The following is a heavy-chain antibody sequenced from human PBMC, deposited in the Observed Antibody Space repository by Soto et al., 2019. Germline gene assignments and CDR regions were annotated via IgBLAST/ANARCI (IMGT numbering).Heavy chain of an antibody. Sequence: GGSRRLSCAASGFTFSSYAMSWVRQAPGKGLEWVSAISGSGGSTYYADSVKGRFTISRDNSKNTLYLQMNSLRAEDTAVYYYAKDLPFVVVVAATGEGYWGQGTLVTVSS. CDR1: GFTFSSYA. D-gene: IGHD2-15*01. V-gene: IGHV3-23*01. J-gene: IGHJ4*02. CDR2: ISGSGGST. CDR3: AKDLPFVVVVAATGEGY.